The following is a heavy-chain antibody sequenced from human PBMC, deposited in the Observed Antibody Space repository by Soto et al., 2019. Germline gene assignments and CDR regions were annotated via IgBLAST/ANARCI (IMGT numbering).Heavy chain of an antibody. CDR1: GFTVSSYY. D-gene: IGHD2-15*01. V-gene: IGHV3-53*01. CDR3: ARDLGGYLDY. CDR2: IYNSGGT. Sequence: EVQLVESGGGLIQPGGSLRLSCAASGFTVSSYYMSWVRQAPGKGLEWVSVIYNSGGTYYADSVKGRFTISRDNSKNTLYLQMKSLRADDTAMYYCARDLGGYLDYWGQGTVVTVSS. J-gene: IGHJ4*02.